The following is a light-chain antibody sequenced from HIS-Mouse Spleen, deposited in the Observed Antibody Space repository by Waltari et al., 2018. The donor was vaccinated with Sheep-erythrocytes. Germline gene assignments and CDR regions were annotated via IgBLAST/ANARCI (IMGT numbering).Light chain of an antibody. CDR3: QQGYSTPQFT. V-gene: IGKV1-39*01. J-gene: IGKJ3*01. CDR1: KLGDKY. CDR2: GAS. Sequence: PPSVSVSPGQTASITCSGDKLGDKYACWYQQKPGKSPKLLIYGASSLQSGVPSRFSGSGSGTDFSLTISSLQPEDFATYYCQQGYSTPQFTFGPGTKVDIK.